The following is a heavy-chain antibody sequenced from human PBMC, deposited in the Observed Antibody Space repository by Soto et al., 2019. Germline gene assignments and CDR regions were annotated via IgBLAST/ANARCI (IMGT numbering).Heavy chain of an antibody. V-gene: IGHV3-23*01. Sequence: PGGSLRLSCVASGFTFDNYALTWVRQAPGKGLEWISSIKGDSTTYYTDSVRGRFTISRDNSKNTVSLQMNSLRVDDTAVYYCVKDWTGDRCPCMDVWGQGTTVTVSS. D-gene: IGHD2-8*02. CDR3: VKDWTGDRCPCMDV. CDR1: GFTFDNYA. J-gene: IGHJ6*02. CDR2: IKGDSTT.